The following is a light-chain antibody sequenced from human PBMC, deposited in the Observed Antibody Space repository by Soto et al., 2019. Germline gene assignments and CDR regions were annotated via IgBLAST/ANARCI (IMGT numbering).Light chain of an antibody. CDR1: SSNIGSNT. CDR3: AAWDVTLNGHVI. V-gene: IGLV1-44*01. J-gene: IGLJ2*01. Sequence: QAVVTQPPSASGTPGQRVTISCSGSSSNIGSNTVNWYQQLPGTAPKLLIYGNNQRPSGVPDRFSGSKSGTSASLAISGLQSEDEADYYCAAWDVTLNGHVIFGGGTKVTVV. CDR2: GNN.